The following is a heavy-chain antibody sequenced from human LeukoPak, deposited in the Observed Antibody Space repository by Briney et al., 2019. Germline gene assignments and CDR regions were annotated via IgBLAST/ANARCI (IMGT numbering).Heavy chain of an antibody. CDR3: FCSGITIFGVVSIDV. CDR1: GFTVSSDY. V-gene: IGHV3-53*01. J-gene: IGHJ6*04. CDR2: IYSGGST. Sequence: GGSLRLSCAASGFTVSSDYMNWVRQAPGKGLEWVSVIYSGGSTYYADSVTGRFTISRDNSKNTLYLQMNSLRAEDTAVYYCFCSGITIFGVVSIDVWGKGTTVTVSS. D-gene: IGHD3-3*01.